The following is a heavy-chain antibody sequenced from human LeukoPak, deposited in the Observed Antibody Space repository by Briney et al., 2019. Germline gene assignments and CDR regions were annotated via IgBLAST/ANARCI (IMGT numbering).Heavy chain of an antibody. Sequence: GRSLRLSCAASGFTFTNYAMHWVRQTPGKGLEWVALISSDGSKNIYADPVKGRFTVSRDNSKNTLYLQMNSLRAEDTAVYYCVKGLVQTTMSYSVDYWGQGALVTVSS. V-gene: IGHV3-30*18. CDR2: ISSDGSKN. CDR3: VKGLVQTTMSYSVDY. J-gene: IGHJ4*02. D-gene: IGHD1-1*01. CDR1: GFTFTNYA.